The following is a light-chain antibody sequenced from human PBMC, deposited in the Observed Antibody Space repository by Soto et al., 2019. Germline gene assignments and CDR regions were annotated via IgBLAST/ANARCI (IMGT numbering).Light chain of an antibody. CDR1: SSDVGGYIY. CDR2: EVS. V-gene: IGLV2-14*01. Sequence: QSVLTQPASVSGSPGQSITISCTGTSSDVGGYIYVSWYQQHPGKAPKLMIYEVSNRPSGVSNRFSGSKSGNTASLTISGLHAEDEADYSCSSYSRSSFYVSGTGTKVTVL. CDR3: SSYSRSSFYV. J-gene: IGLJ1*01.